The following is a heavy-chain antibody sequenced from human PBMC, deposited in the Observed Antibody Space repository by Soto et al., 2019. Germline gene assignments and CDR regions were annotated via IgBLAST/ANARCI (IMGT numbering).Heavy chain of an antibody. CDR2: INHSGST. V-gene: IGHV4-34*01. D-gene: IGHD2-2*03. J-gene: IGHJ4*02. Sequence: PSETLYLTCAVYGGSFSGYYWSWIRQPPGKGLEWIGEINHSGSTNYNPSLKSRVTISVDTSKNQFSLKLSSVTAADTAVYYCARHNNDPWICYFDYWGQGTLVTVSS. CDR1: GGSFSGYY. CDR3: ARHNNDPWICYFDY.